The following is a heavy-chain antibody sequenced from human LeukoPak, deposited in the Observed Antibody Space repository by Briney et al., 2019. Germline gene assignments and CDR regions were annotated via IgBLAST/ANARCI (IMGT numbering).Heavy chain of an antibody. D-gene: IGHD1-26*01. Sequence: PGGSLRLSCAASGFTFSSYAMSWVRQAPGKGLEWVSAISGSGGSTYYADSVKGRFTISRDNSKNTLYLQMNSLRAEDTAVYYCASLWYSGSLAFDYWGQGTLVTVSS. CDR3: ASLWYSGSLAFDY. V-gene: IGHV3-23*01. J-gene: IGHJ4*02. CDR2: ISGSGGST. CDR1: GFTFSSYA.